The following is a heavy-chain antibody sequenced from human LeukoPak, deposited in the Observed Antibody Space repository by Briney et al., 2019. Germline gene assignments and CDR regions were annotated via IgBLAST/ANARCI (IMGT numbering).Heavy chain of an antibody. CDR1: GFTVSSNY. CDR3: AKGVPTTMISYFDY. D-gene: IGHD3-22*01. V-gene: IGHV3-53*01. J-gene: IGHJ4*02. Sequence: GGSLRLSCAASGFTVSSNYMSWVRQAPGKGLEWVSVIHSGGTTYYADSVKGRFSISRDNSENTLYLQMNSLRAEDTAVYFCAKGVPTTMISYFDYWGQGSLVTVSS. CDR2: IHSGGTT.